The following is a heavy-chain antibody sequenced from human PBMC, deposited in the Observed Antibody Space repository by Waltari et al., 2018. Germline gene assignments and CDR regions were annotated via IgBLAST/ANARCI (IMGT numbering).Heavy chain of an antibody. J-gene: IGHJ5*02. V-gene: IGHV1-18*01. CDR3: ARVTMIVVVITEFNWFDP. Sequence: QVQLVQSGAEVKKPGASVKVSCKASGYTFTSYGISWVRQAPGPGLEWMGWISAYNGNTNYAQKLQGRVTMTTDTSTSTAYMELRSLRSDDTAVYYCARVTMIVVVITEFNWFDPWGQGTLVTVSS. D-gene: IGHD3-22*01. CDR2: ISAYNGNT. CDR1: GYTFTSYG.